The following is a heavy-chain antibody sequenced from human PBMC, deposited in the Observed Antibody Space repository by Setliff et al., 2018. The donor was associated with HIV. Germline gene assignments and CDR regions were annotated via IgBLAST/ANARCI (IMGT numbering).Heavy chain of an antibody. V-gene: IGHV4-4*02. CDR1: GGSISSSNW. D-gene: IGHD3-3*01. Sequence: SETLSLTCAVSGGSISSSNWWSWVRQPPGKGLEWIGEIYFSGHTNYNPSLKSRVTLSLDNSKNQFSLKLTSVTAADTAVYYCARRGSSGDPWSGSHYLYYFDCWGQGTLVTVSS. CDR2: IYFSGHT. J-gene: IGHJ4*02. CDR3: ARRGSSGDPWSGSHYLYYFDC.